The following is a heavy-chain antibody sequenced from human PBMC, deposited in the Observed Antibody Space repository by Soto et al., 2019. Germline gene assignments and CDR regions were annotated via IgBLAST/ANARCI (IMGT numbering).Heavy chain of an antibody. CDR2: ISYGGGTT. J-gene: IGHJ4*02. V-gene: IGHV3-23*01. Sequence: PGGSLRLSCAASEFTFSNYAMSWVRQAPGKGLEWVSAISYGGGTTYYADSVKGRFTISRDNSKNTLYLQMNSLRAEYTAVYYCAKNPGYYYDSTGYHFDYWGQGT. CDR1: EFTFSNYA. CDR3: AKNPGYYYDSTGYHFDY. D-gene: IGHD3-22*01.